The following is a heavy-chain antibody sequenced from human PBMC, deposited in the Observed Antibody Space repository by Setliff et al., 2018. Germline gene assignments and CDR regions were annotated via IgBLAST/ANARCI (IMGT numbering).Heavy chain of an antibody. Sequence: GASVKVSCKTSGYSFTGYYMHWVRQAPGQGLEWMGIIHTGGGSASYAQKFQGRVTMTSDTSTRTVYMEVNSVRSDDTATYYCARGGMAAAGRKGVFEYWGQGTQVT. CDR1: GYSFTGYY. V-gene: IGHV1-46*01. CDR3: ARGGMAAAGRKGVFEY. J-gene: IGHJ4*02. CDR2: IHTGGGSA. D-gene: IGHD6-13*01.